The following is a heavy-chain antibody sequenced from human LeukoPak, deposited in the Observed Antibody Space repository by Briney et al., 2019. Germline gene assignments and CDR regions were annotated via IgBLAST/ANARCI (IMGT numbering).Heavy chain of an antibody. J-gene: IGHJ4*03. V-gene: IGHV4-34*01. Sequence: SETLSLTCAVYGGSFSTYCGSWIRQPPGKGLEWIAEINHRGDTNYNPSVKSRVTISVDTSKNQLSLKVNSLTAADTAVYYCARGPTISETGYFDYWGQGTLVTVSS. CDR2: INHRGDT. CDR3: ARGPTISETGYFDY. CDR1: GGSFSTYC. D-gene: IGHD1-1*01.